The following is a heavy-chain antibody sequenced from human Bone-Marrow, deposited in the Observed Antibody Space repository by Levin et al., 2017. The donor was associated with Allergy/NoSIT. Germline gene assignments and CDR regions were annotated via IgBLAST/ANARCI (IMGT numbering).Heavy chain of an antibody. D-gene: IGHD1-1*01. CDR2: ISYDGSNK. Sequence: GGSLRLSCAASGFTFSSYGMHWVRQAPGKGLEWVAVISYDGSNKYYADSVKGRFTISRDNSKNTLYLQMNSLRAEDTAVYYCAKDQRVGWNDEFDYWGQGTLVTVSS. J-gene: IGHJ4*02. V-gene: IGHV3-30*18. CDR1: GFTFSSYG. CDR3: AKDQRVGWNDEFDY.